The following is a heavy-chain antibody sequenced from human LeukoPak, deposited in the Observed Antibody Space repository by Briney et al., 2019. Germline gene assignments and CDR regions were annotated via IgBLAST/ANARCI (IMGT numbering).Heavy chain of an antibody. V-gene: IGHV4-39*01. CDR2: IYYSGNT. Sequence: PSETLSLTCTVSGGSIRSSNYYWGWIRQPPGKGLEWIGSIYYSGNTYYNPSLKSRVTISVDMSKNQFYLRLSSVTAADTAVYYCARQLCSGGSCYSRAIWFDPWGQGTLVTVSS. CDR3: ARQLCSGGSCYSRAIWFDP. J-gene: IGHJ5*02. D-gene: IGHD2-15*01. CDR1: GGSIRSSNYY.